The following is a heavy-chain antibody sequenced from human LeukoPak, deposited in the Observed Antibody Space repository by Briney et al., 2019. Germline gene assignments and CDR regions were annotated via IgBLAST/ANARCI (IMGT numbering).Heavy chain of an antibody. J-gene: IGHJ4*02. CDR2: LSYSGST. Sequence: PSETLSLTCTVSGGSISSYYWSWIRQPPGRGLEWIGYLSYSGSTNYNPSLKSRVTISVDTSKNQFSLKLSSVTAADTAVYYCASSSGYSSDWGQGTLVTVSS. CDR3: ASSSGYSSD. V-gene: IGHV4-59*08. D-gene: IGHD6-19*01. CDR1: GGSISSYY.